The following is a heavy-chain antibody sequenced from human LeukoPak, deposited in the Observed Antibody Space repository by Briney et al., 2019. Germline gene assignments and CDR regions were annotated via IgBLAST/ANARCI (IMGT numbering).Heavy chain of an antibody. Sequence: ASVKVSCKASGYTFTGYYMHWVRQAPGQGLEWMGWINPNSGGTNYAQKFQGRVTMTRDTSISTAYMELSRLRSDDTAVYYCARGGYSGYDPFGYQTEDIAAVFDYWGQGTLVTVSS. CDR2: INPNSGGT. CDR3: ARGGYSGYDPFGYQTEDIAAVFDY. V-gene: IGHV1-2*02. CDR1: GYTFTGYY. D-gene: IGHD5-12*01. J-gene: IGHJ4*02.